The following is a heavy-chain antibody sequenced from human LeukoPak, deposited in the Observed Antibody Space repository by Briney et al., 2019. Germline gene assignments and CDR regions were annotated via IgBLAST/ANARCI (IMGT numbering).Heavy chain of an antibody. V-gene: IGHV4-34*01. Sequence: PSETLSLTCAVYGGSFSGYYWSWIRQPPGKGLEWIGEINHSGSTNYNPSLKSRVTISVDTSKNQFSLKLSSVTAADTAVYYCARGYCSGGSCYSWDYWGQGTLVTVSS. D-gene: IGHD2-15*01. CDR3: ARGYCSGGSCYSWDY. J-gene: IGHJ4*02. CDR1: GGSFSGYY. CDR2: INHSGST.